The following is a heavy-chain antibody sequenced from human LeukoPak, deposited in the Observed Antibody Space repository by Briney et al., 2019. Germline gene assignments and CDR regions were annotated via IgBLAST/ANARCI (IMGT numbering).Heavy chain of an antibody. J-gene: IGHJ4*02. CDR1: GYTFTSYD. D-gene: IGHD6-13*01. V-gene: IGHV1-8*01. Sequence: ASVKVSCKASGYTFTSYDINWVRQATGQGLEWMGWMNPNSGNTGYAQKFQGRVTMTRNTSISTAYMELSRLRSDDTAVYYCARAASSSLTSFDYWGQGTLVTVSS. CDR2: MNPNSGNT. CDR3: ARAASSSLTSFDY.